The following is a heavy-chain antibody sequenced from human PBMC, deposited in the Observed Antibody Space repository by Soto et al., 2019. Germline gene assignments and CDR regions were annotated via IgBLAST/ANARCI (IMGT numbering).Heavy chain of an antibody. V-gene: IGHV4-59*12. J-gene: IGHJ4*02. CDR1: GDSISSYY. CDR3: ARDRVGYLLDY. D-gene: IGHD1-26*01. Sequence: SETLCLTCTVSGDSISSYYWSWIRQPPGKGLEWIGYIYYSGSTNYNPSLKSRVTISRDNAKNSLYLQMNSLRAEDTAVYYCARDRVGYLLDYWGQGTLVTVSS. CDR2: IYYSGST.